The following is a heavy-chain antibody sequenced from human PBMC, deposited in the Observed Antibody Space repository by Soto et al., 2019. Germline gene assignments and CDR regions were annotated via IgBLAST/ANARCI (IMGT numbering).Heavy chain of an antibody. Sequence: QVQLQESGPGLVKPSGTLSLTCAVSGGSISSSNWWSWVRQPPGKGLEWIGEIYHSGSTNYNPSLKSRVTISVDKSKNQFSLKLSSVTAADTAVYYCATHLNYDILTGMGWFDPWGQGTLVTVSS. CDR3: ATHLNYDILTGMGWFDP. D-gene: IGHD3-9*01. CDR1: GGSISSSNW. CDR2: IYHSGST. V-gene: IGHV4-4*02. J-gene: IGHJ5*02.